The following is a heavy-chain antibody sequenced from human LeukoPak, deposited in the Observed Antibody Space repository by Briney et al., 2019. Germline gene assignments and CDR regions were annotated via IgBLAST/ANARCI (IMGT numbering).Heavy chain of an antibody. CDR3: AEDRYGAMGGF. CDR1: GFTFSSYG. D-gene: IGHD4-17*01. V-gene: IGHV3-30*18. Sequence: PGGSLRLSCAASGFTFSSYGMHWVRQAPGKGLEWVAVISYDGSNKYYADSVKGRFTISRDNSKNTLYLQMNSLRAEDTAVYYCAEDRYGAMGGFWGQGTLVTVSS. CDR2: ISYDGSNK. J-gene: IGHJ4*01.